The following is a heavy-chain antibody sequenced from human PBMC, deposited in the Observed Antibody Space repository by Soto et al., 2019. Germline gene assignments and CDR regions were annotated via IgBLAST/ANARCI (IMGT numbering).Heavy chain of an antibody. CDR2: ISYDGNNK. D-gene: IGHD5-18*01. Sequence: QVQLVESGGGVVQPGRSQRLSCSASGFIFNNYNIHWVRQAPGKGLEWVTIISYDGNNKYYAASVKGRFTVSRDNSNTTVYLQMNSLRGDDTAIYYCERGSGLLWLRGRSGVDVWGQGTTVTVSS. CDR3: ERGSGLLWLRGRSGVDV. V-gene: IGHV3-30-3*01. CDR1: GFIFNNYN. J-gene: IGHJ6*02.